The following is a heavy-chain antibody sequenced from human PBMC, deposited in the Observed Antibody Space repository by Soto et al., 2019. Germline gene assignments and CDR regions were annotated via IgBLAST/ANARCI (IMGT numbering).Heavy chain of an antibody. CDR3: ARDMEAVAGTVDY. Sequence: QVQLVQSGAEVKKPGSSVKVSCKASGGTFSSYTISWVRQARGQGLEWMGRIIPILGIANYAQKFQGRVTITADKSMSTAYMELSSLRSEDTAVYYCARDMEAVAGTVDYWGQGTLVTVSS. D-gene: IGHD6-19*01. J-gene: IGHJ4*02. CDR2: IIPILGIA. V-gene: IGHV1-69*08. CDR1: GGTFSSYT.